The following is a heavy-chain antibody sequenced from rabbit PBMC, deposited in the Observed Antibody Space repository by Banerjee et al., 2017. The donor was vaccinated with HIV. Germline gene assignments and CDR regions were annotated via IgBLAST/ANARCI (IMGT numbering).Heavy chain of an antibody. J-gene: IGHJ4*01. V-gene: IGHV1S45*01. Sequence: QEQLVESGGGLVKPEGSLKLSCTASGFSFSNKAVMCWVRQAPGKGLEWIACINAVTGKAVYASWAKGRFTFSTTSSTTVTLQMTSLTGADTATYFCARDLAGAIGWNFYLWGPGTLVTVS. CDR2: INAVTGKA. D-gene: IGHD4-1*01. CDR1: GFSFSNKAV. CDR3: ARDLAGAIGWNFYL.